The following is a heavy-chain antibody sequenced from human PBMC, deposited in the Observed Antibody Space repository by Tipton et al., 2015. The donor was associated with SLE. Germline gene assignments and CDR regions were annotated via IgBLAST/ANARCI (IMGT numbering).Heavy chain of an antibody. CDR1: GFTFSNYD. Sequence: SLRLSCAASGFTFSNYDIHWVRQAPGKGLEWVSVIWSHGTDKYYADSVKGRFTISGDNSKNTLYLQMNSLRAEDTAVYYCARNLGSHYAMDVWGQGTPVTVSS. J-gene: IGHJ6*02. CDR2: IWSHGTDK. D-gene: IGHD3-16*01. V-gene: IGHV3-33*01. CDR3: ARNLGSHYAMDV.